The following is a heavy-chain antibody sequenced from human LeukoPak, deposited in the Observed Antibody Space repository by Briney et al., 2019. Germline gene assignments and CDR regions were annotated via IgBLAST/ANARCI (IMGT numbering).Heavy chain of an antibody. CDR2: INPNSGGT. J-gene: IGHJ5*02. CDR3: ARDRWARYCSGGSCPYWFDP. CDR1: GYTFTGYY. V-gene: IGHV1-2*02. Sequence: ASVKVSCKASGYTFTGYYMHWVRQAPGQGLEGMGWINPNSGGTNYAQKFQGRVTMTRDTSISTAYMELSRLRSDDTAVYYCARDRWARYCSGGSCPYWFDPWGQGTLVTVSS. D-gene: IGHD2-15*01.